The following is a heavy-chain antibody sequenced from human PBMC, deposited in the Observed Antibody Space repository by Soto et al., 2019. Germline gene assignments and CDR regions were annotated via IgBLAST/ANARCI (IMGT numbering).Heavy chain of an antibody. CDR2: ISGSGGST. D-gene: IGHD5-18*01. J-gene: IGHJ4*02. Sequence: GGSLRLSCAASGFTFSSYAMSWVRQAPGKGLEWVSAISGSGGSTYYADSVKGRFTISRDNSKNTLYLQMNSLRAEDTAVYYCAKEKARYSYGPQYFWGQGTLVTVSA. CDR3: AKEKARYSYGPQYF. V-gene: IGHV3-23*01. CDR1: GFTFSSYA.